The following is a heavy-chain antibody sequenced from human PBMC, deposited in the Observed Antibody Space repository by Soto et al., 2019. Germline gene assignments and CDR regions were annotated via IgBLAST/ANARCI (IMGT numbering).Heavy chain of an antibody. CDR2: ISYDGSNK. V-gene: IGHV3-30*18. D-gene: IGHD1-26*01. Sequence: GGALRLCCAASGFTFSSYGMHRVRQAPGKGLEGVADISYDGSNKYYADSVKGRFTISRDNSKNTLDLQMNSLRAEDTVVYYCAKDLRLVGATELIYYYFGMGVWGQGTTVTVSS. CDR3: AKDLRLVGATELIYYYFGMGV. J-gene: IGHJ6*02. CDR1: GFTFSSYG.